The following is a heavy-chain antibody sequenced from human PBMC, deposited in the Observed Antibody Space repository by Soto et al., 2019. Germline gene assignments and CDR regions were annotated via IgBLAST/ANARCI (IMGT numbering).Heavy chain of an antibody. V-gene: IGHV3-30-3*01. J-gene: IGHJ6*02. Sequence: GGSLRLSCAASGFTFSSYAMHWVRQAPGKGLEWVAVISYDGSNKYYADSVKGRFTISRDNSKNTLYLQMNSLRAEDTAVYYCASSTGTTGYGMDVWGQGTTVTVSS. CDR2: ISYDGSNK. D-gene: IGHD1-1*01. CDR3: ASSTGTTGYGMDV. CDR1: GFTFSSYA.